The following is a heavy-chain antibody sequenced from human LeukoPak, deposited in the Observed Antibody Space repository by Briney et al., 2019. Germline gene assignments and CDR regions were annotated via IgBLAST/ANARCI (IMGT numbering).Heavy chain of an antibody. J-gene: IGHJ6*02. V-gene: IGHV3-30-3*01. D-gene: IGHD2/OR15-2a*01. CDR3: ASPPFNYYYYYGMDV. CDR1: GGTFSSYA. CDR2: ISYDGSNK. Sequence: SCKASGGTFSSYAMHWVRQAPGKGLEWVAVISYDGSNKYYADSVKGRFTISRDNSKNTLYLQMNSLRAEDTAVYYCASPPFNYYYYYGMDVWAKGPRSPSP.